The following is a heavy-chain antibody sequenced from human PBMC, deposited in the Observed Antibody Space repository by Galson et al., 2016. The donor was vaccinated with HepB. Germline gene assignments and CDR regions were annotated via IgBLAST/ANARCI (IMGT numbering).Heavy chain of an antibody. CDR1: GFTFSSYS. V-gene: IGHV3-21*06. CDR3: ARTPGTYWFFDL. J-gene: IGHJ2*01. Sequence: SLRLSCAASGFTFSSYSVNWVRQAPGKGLEWVSSISSSSTYIYYADSVKGRFTISRDDAKNSLYLQMNSLGAEDTALYYCARTPGTYWFFDLWGRGTLVTVSS. D-gene: IGHD1-14*01. CDR2: ISSSSTYI.